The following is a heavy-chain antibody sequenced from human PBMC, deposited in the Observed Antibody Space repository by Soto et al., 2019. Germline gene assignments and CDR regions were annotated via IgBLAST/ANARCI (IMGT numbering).Heavy chain of an antibody. V-gene: IGHV3-23*01. CDR3: AKESHNYYYDSSGQPGLFDY. J-gene: IGHJ4*02. CDR2: ISGSGGST. D-gene: IGHD3-22*01. CDR1: GFTFSSYA. Sequence: PVGSLRLSCAASGFTFSSYAMSWVRQAPGKGLEWVSAISGSGGSTYYADSVKGRFTISRDNSKNTLYLQMNSLRAEDTAVYYCAKESHNYYYDSSGQPGLFDYWGQGTLVTVPQ.